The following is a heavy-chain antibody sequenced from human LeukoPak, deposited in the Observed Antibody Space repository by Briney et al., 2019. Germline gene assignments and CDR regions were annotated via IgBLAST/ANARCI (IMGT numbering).Heavy chain of an antibody. V-gene: IGHV1-46*01. J-gene: IGHJ4*02. D-gene: IGHD3-10*01. CDR2: INPSGGST. CDR1: GYTFTSYY. Sequence: ASVKVSCKASGYTFTSYYMHWVRQAPGQGLEWMGIINPSGGSTSYAQKFQGRVTMTRDTSTSTVYMELRSLRSEDTAVDYCARDHEYYYGSGSYYPGGCDYWGQGTLVTVSS. CDR3: ARDHEYYYGSGSYYPGGCDY.